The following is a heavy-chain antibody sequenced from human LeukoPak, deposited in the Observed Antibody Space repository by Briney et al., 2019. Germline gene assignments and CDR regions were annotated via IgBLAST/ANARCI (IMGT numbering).Heavy chain of an antibody. CDR1: GFTLSTYT. D-gene: IGHD2-2*01. Sequence: GGSLRLSCAASGFTLSTYTMNWVRQAPGKGLEWVSSVSSSSNYIYYVDSVKGRFTISRDNAKNSLYLQMNSLRAEDTAVYYCARYCSSTSCYAAIDYWGQGTLVTVSS. V-gene: IGHV3-21*04. CDR3: ARYCSSTSCYAAIDY. J-gene: IGHJ4*02. CDR2: VSSSSNYI.